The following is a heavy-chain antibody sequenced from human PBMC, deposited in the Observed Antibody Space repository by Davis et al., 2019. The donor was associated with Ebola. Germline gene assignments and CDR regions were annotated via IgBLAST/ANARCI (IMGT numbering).Heavy chain of an antibody. J-gene: IGHJ6*02. V-gene: IGHV1-2*04. CDR3: AREEIVVVVAANESYYYYGMDV. D-gene: IGHD2-15*01. CDR2: INPNSGGT. CDR1: GYTFTGYY. Sequence: AASVKVSCKASGYTFTGYYMHWMRQAPGQGLEWMGWINPNSGGTNYAQKFQGWVTMTRDTSISTAYMELSRLRSEDTAVYYCAREEIVVVVAANESYYYYGMDVWGQGTTVTVSS.